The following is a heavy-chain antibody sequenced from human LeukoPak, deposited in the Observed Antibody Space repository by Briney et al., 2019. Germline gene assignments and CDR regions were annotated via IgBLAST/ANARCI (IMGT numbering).Heavy chain of an antibody. CDR3: AYSNYDPTFDY. V-gene: IGHV4-34*01. CDR2: INTSGTN. D-gene: IGHD4-11*01. Sequence: SETLSLTCAVYGGSFSGYYWSWIRQPPGKGLEWIGEINTSGTNNNHPSLKSRVTISVDTSKNQSSLKVRSVTAADTAVYYCAYSNYDPTFDYWGQGTLVTVSS. J-gene: IGHJ4*02. CDR1: GGSFSGYY.